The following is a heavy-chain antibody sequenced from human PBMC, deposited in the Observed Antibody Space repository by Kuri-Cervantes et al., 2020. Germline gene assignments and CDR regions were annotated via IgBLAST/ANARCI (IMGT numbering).Heavy chain of an antibody. D-gene: IGHD5-24*01. Sequence: GESLKISCAASGFTVSSNYMSWVRQAPGKGLEWVSVIYSGGSTYYADSVKGRFTISRDNSKNTLYLQMNSLRAEDTAVYYCAGGEMATIMDWYFDLWGRGTLVTVSS. CDR3: AGGEMATIMDWYFDL. CDR1: GFTVSSNY. V-gene: IGHV3-53*05. J-gene: IGHJ2*01. CDR2: IYSGGST.